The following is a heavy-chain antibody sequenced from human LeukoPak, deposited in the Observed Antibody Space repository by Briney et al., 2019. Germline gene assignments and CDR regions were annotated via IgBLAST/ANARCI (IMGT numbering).Heavy chain of an antibody. Sequence: ASVKVSCKASGYTFTSYGISWVRQAPGQGLEWTGWISAYNGNTNYAQKLQGRVTMTTDTSTSTAYMELRSLRSDDTAVYYCARDWHYDSSGYYYGLSDYYYGMDVWGQGTTVTVSS. CDR1: GYTFTSYG. J-gene: IGHJ6*02. V-gene: IGHV1-18*01. CDR2: ISAYNGNT. D-gene: IGHD3-22*01. CDR3: ARDWHYDSSGYYYGLSDYYYGMDV.